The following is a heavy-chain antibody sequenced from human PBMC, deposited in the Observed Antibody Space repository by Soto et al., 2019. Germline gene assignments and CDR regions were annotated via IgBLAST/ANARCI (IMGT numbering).Heavy chain of an antibody. V-gene: IGHV3-11*06. CDR2: ISGSSSYT. CDR1: GFTFSDYF. CDR3: ARDRRALAGNWFDP. J-gene: IGHJ5*02. D-gene: IGHD1-1*01. Sequence: GGSLRLSCAASGFTFSDYFMSWIRQAPGKGLEWVPFISGSSSYTNYADSVKGRFTISRDNVKNSVYLQMNSLRAEDTAVYYCARDRRALAGNWFDPWGQGILVTVSS.